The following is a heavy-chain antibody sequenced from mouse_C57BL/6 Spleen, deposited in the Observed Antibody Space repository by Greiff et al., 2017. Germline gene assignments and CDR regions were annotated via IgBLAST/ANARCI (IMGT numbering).Heavy chain of an antibody. CDR2: SRNKANDYTT. CDR1: GFTFSDFY. V-gene: IGHV7-1*01. J-gene: IGHJ4*01. CDR3: ARDARGYAMDY. Sequence: EVNLVESGGGLVQSGRSLRLSCATSGFTFSDFYMEWVRQAPGKGLEWIAASRNKANDYTTEYSASVKGRFIVSRDTSQSILYLQMNALRAEDTAIYYCARDARGYAMDYWGQGTSVTVSS.